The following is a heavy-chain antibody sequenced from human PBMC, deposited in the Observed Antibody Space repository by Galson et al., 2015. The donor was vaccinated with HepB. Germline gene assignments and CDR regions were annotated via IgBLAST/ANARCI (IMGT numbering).Heavy chain of an antibody. CDR3: AKVDGDSGHRPFDY. Sequence: SLRLSCAASGFTFDDCAMHWVRQAPGKGLEWVSGISGNSGIKGYADSVKGRFTISRDNAKNSLYLQMNSLRAEDSAFYYCAKVDGDSGHRPFDYWGQGTLVTVSS. J-gene: IGHJ4*02. CDR2: ISGNSGIK. CDR1: GFTFDDCA. V-gene: IGHV3-9*01. D-gene: IGHD4-17*01.